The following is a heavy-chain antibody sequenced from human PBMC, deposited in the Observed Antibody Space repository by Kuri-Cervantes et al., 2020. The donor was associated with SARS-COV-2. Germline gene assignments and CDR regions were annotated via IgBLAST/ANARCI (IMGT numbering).Heavy chain of an antibody. CDR1: GGSISIYY. J-gene: IGHJ6*03. D-gene: IGHD3-16*02. Sequence: GSLRLSCTVSGGSISIYYWSWIRQPAGKGLEWIGRIYTSGSTNYNPSLKSRVTMSVDTSKNQFSLRLSSVTAADTAVYYWARGVIVTGPNDYYYYYYMDVWGKGTTVTVSS. CDR3: ARGVIVTGPNDYYYYYYMDV. V-gene: IGHV4-4*07. CDR2: IYTSGST.